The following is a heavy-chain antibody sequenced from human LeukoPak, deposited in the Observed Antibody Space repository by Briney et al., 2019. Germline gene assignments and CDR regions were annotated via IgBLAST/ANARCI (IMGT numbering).Heavy chain of an antibody. Sequence: GASVKLSFTASGYTFTDYYMHWMRHAPAQGMGWMGWINPKSGGANSTKKLQGRVTMTRDTSISTAYMELSRLRSDETAMYYCARDYIAMARTGVDYWGQGTVVTVSS. D-gene: IGHD6-19*01. V-gene: IGHV1-2*02. CDR1: GYTFTDYY. CDR3: ARDYIAMARTGVDY. CDR2: INPKSGGA. J-gene: IGHJ4*02.